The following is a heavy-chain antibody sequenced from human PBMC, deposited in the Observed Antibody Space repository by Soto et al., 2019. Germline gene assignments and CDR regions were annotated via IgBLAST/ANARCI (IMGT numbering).Heavy chain of an antibody. Sequence: QVQLEQSGAEVKTLGSSVKVSCKASGDTFNRYAISWVRQAPGQGLEWMGGIIPIFGTANYAPQFQDRVTITADESTSTAYMEVTSLKSEDTAVYFCARGARFLECLSFDHWGQGTLVTVSS. CDR1: GDTFNRYA. V-gene: IGHV1-69*12. CDR2: IIPIFGTA. D-gene: IGHD3-3*01. J-gene: IGHJ4*02. CDR3: ARGARFLECLSFDH.